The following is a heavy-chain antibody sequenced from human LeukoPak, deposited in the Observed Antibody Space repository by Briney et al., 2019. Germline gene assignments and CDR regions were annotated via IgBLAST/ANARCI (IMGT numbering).Heavy chain of an antibody. V-gene: IGHV3-48*03. CDR3: ATDAWDYYYGSSVMDV. Sequence: GGSLRLSCAASGFTFSSYAMSWVRQAAGKGLEWDSYISSSGSTIYYADSVRGRFTISRDNAKNSLYLQMNSLRAEDTAVYYCATDAWDYYYGSSVMDVWGKGTTVTISS. D-gene: IGHD3-10*01. CDR1: GFTFSSYA. J-gene: IGHJ6*03. CDR2: ISSSGSTI.